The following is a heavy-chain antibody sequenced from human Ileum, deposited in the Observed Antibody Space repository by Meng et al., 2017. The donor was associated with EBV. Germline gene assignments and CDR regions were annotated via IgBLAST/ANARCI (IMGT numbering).Heavy chain of an antibody. CDR2: TIPLFGTV. Sequence: SGARLWRPWTSWKASCKASGVPSSIYETPWVRPASGQCLKWLGGTIPLFGTVDTSQKFHDRVTFTAGASTNPAYMELNSLKYKDTAVYYCAISSVPGPAYYFDYWGQGTLVTVSS. D-gene: IGHD6-25*01. V-gene: IGHV1-69*01. J-gene: IGHJ4*02. CDR1: GVPSSIYE. CDR3: AISSVPGPAYYFDY.